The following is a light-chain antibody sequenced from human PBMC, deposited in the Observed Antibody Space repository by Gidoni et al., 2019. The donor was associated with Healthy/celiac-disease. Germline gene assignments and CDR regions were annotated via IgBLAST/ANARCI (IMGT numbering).Light chain of an antibody. CDR1: QRIGGW. J-gene: IGKJ1*01. CDR2: DAY. Sequence: DIPMTQSPSTLSASVGDRVTITCRASQRIGGWLAWYQQKPGKAPKLLISDAYTLENGVPSRFSGSGSGTEFSLTFSDLQPDDFATYYCKQYNSFPWTFGQGTKVEIK. V-gene: IGKV1-5*01. CDR3: KQYNSFPWT.